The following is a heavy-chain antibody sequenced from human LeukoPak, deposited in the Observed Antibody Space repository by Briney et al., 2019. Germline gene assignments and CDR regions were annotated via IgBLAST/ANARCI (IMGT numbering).Heavy chain of an antibody. CDR2: IKSKTDGGTT. J-gene: IGHJ4*02. V-gene: IGHV3-15*01. CDR3: TTAGEWELRDY. Sequence: KSGGSLRLSCAASGFTFSSYWMSWVRQAPGKGLEWVGRIKSKTDGGTTDYAAPVKGRFTISRDDSKNTLYLQMNSLKTEDTAVYYCTTAGEWELRDYWGQGTLVTVSS. CDR1: GFTFSSYW. D-gene: IGHD1-26*01.